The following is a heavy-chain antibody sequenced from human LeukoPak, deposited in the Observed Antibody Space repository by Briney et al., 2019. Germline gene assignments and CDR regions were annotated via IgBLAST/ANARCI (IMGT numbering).Heavy chain of an antibody. V-gene: IGHV3-23*01. D-gene: IGHD4-17*01. CDR3: AKDAVGDYGDYVYFDY. CDR1: GFTFSSYA. J-gene: IGHJ4*02. CDR2: ISGSGGST. Sequence: GGSLRLSCAAYGFTFSSYAMSWVRQAPGKGLEWVSAISGSGGSTYYADSVKGRFTISRDNSKNTLYLQMNSLRAEDTAVYYCAKDAVGDYGDYVYFDYWGQGTLVTVSS.